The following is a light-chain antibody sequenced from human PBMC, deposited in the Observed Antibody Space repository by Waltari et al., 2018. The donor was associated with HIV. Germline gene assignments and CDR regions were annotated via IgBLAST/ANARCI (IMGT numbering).Light chain of an antibody. J-gene: IGKJ5*01. CDR3: QQYYKWPLT. V-gene: IGKV3D-15*01. CDR1: QSVSSK. Sequence: EIVMPQFPATLSVFPGERATLSCRASQSVSSKLAWYQQKPGQAPRLLIYGASTRSTGIPGRFSGSESGTEFILTISSLQSEDCAVYCCQQYYKWPLTFGQGTRLEIK. CDR2: GAS.